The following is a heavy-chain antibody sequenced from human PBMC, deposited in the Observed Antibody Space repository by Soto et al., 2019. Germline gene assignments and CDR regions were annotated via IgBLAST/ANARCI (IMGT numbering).Heavy chain of an antibody. CDR1: GFTFSDYY. CDR2: IKQDGSEI. Sequence: GGSLRLSCAASGFTFSDYYMNWVRQVPGKGLEWVANIKQDGSEIYFVDSLKGRFTISRDNARNSVYLQMNSLRAEDTAVYYCARGPYYEIYLNFWGQGTLVTVSS. D-gene: IGHD3-22*01. V-gene: IGHV3-7*03. CDR3: ARGPYYEIYLNF. J-gene: IGHJ4*02.